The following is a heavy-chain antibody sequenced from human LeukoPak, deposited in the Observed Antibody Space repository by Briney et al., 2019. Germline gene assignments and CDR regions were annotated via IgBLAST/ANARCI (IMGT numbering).Heavy chain of an antibody. D-gene: IGHD6-13*01. CDR1: GGXFSSYA. Sequence: GASVKVSCRASGGXFSSYAISWVRQAPGQGLEWMGGIIPIFGTANYAQKFQGRVTITADESTSTAYMELSSLRSEDTAVYYCARGDSSSWYGLDYWGQGTLVTVSS. CDR3: ARGDSSSWYGLDY. CDR2: IIPIFGTA. J-gene: IGHJ4*02. V-gene: IGHV1-69*13.